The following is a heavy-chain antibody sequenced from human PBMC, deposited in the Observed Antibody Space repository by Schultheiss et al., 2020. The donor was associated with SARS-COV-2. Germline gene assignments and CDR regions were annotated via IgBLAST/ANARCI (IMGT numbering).Heavy chain of an antibody. CDR2: IYYSGST. J-gene: IGHJ4*02. CDR1: GFTFSSYA. D-gene: IGHD3-3*01. Sequence: ESLKISCAASGFTFSSYAMSWIRQPPGKGLEWIGYIYYSGSTNYNPSLKSRVTISVDRSKNQFSLKLSSVTAADTAVYYCASSDYDFWSGYYRRYYFDYWGQGTLVTVSS. V-gene: IGHV4-59*08. CDR3: ASSDYDFWSGYYRRYYFDY.